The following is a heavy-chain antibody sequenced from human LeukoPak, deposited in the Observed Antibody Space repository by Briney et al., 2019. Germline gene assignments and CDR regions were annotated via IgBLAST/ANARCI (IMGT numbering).Heavy chain of an antibody. Sequence: GGSLRLSCAPSGFTVSSNYMSWVRQSPGQGLEWASVICRGGSRCYADCVKARFTISRDNSKNTLYLQMNSLRAEDTAVYYCARETMNYYGMDVWGQGTTVTVSS. V-gene: IGHV3-53*01. CDR1: GFTVSSNY. CDR3: ARETMNYYGMDV. J-gene: IGHJ6*02. CDR2: ICRGGSR.